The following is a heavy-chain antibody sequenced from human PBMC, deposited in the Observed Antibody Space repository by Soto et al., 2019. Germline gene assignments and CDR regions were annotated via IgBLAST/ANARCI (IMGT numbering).Heavy chain of an antibody. Sequence: EVQLVESGGGLVQPGESLRLSCAASGFTFISYWMHWIRQAPGKGLVWVSRVSSDGSSTVYATSVKGRLTISRDNAKNTLYLQMNSLSDEDTAVYYCARGLPNYSSFDSWGQGTLVTVSS. V-gene: IGHV3-74*01. D-gene: IGHD4-4*01. J-gene: IGHJ4*02. CDR2: VSSDGSST. CDR3: ARGLPNYSSFDS. CDR1: GFTFISYW.